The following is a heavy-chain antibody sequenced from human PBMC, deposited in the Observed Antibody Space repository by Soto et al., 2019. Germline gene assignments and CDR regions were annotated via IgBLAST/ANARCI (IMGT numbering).Heavy chain of an antibody. Sequence: GASVKVSCKTSGYAFTGYYIHWIRQAPVQGLEWMGWINPNSGDSDYSQEFQGRVTMTSDTSINTAYMQLTRLRSDDTAVYYCARREQWLENFAFWGQGTLVTVSS. J-gene: IGHJ4*02. V-gene: IGHV1-2*02. D-gene: IGHD6-19*01. CDR2: INPNSGDS. CDR3: ARREQWLENFAF. CDR1: GYAFTGYY.